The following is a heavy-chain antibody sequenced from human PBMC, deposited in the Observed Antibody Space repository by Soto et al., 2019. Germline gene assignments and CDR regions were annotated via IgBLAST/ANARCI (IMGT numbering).Heavy chain of an antibody. Sequence: GGSLRLSCAASGFTFSSYGMHWVRQAPGKGLEWVAVIWYDGSNKYYADSVKGRFTISRDNSKNTLYLQMNSLRAEDTAVYYCARDPFLSVAARFYFDYWGQGTLVTVSS. CDR1: GFTFSSYG. J-gene: IGHJ4*02. CDR3: ARDPFLSVAARFYFDY. V-gene: IGHV3-33*01. D-gene: IGHD6-6*01. CDR2: IWYDGSNK.